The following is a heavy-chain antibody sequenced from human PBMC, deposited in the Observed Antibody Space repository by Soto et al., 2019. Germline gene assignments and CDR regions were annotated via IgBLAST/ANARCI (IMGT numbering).Heavy chain of an antibody. V-gene: IGHV3-7*01. CDR3: ARDLGASKYYYGSGRGYYFDY. D-gene: IGHD3-10*01. CDR1: GFTFSSYW. J-gene: IGHJ4*02. Sequence: PGGSLRLSCAASGFTFSSYWMSWVRQAPGKGLEWVANIKQDGSEKYYVDSVKGRFTISRDNAKNSLYLQMNSLRAEDTAVYYCARDLGASKYYYGSGRGYYFDYWGQGTLVTVSS. CDR2: IKQDGSEK.